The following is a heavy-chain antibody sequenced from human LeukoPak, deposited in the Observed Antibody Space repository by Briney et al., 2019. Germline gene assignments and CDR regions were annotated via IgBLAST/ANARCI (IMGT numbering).Heavy chain of an antibody. CDR1: GGTFSSYA. V-gene: IGHV1-69*05. CDR3: ARDTDHYYGSGSYYTDY. CDR2: IIPIFGTA. D-gene: IGHD3-10*01. J-gene: IGHJ4*02. Sequence: SVKVSCKASGGTFSSYAISWVRQAPGQGLEWMGGIIPIFGTANYAQKFQGRVTITTDESTSTAYMELSSLRSDDTAVYYCARDTDHYYGSGSYYTDYWGQGTLVTGSS.